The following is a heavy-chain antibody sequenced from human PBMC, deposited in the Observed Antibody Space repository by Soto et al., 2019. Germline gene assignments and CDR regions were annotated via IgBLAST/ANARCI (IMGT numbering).Heavy chain of an antibody. Sequence: ASVKVSCKASGYTFSSYGITGARQAPGQGLEWMGWISAYNGNTNYAQKLQGRVTMTTDKSTSTAYMELSSLRSEDTAVYYCASEVLGTGYWGQGTLVTVSS. J-gene: IGHJ4*02. V-gene: IGHV1-18*01. CDR3: ASEVLGTGY. D-gene: IGHD1-1*01. CDR2: ISAYNGNT. CDR1: GYTFSSYG.